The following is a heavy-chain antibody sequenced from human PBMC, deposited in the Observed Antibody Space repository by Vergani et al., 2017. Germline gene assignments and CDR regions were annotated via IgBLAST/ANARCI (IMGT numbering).Heavy chain of an antibody. Sequence: QVQLVQSGAEVKKPGASVKVSCKASGYTFTGYYMHWVRQAPGQGLEWMGWINPNSGGTNYAQKFQGRVTMTRDTSISTAYMELSRLRSDDKAVYYCARDGSSSWPYYYYYMDVWGKGTTVTVSS. J-gene: IGHJ6*03. CDR3: ARDGSSSWPYYYYYMDV. CDR2: INPNSGGT. CDR1: GYTFTGYY. D-gene: IGHD6-13*01. V-gene: IGHV1-2*02.